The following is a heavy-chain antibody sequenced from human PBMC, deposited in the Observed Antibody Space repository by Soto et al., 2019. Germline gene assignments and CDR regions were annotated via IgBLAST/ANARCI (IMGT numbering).Heavy chain of an antibody. D-gene: IGHD5-18*01. CDR3: ARPWDTAMVSTWNY. J-gene: IGHJ4*02. V-gene: IGHV3-48*02. Sequence: GGSLRLSCAASGFTFSTYSMGWVRQAPGKGLEWVSYIVPSISPTFYADSVAGRVTISRDNAKNSLSLQMNSLRDEDTAVYYCARPWDTAMVSTWNYWGQGTLVTVSS. CDR2: IVPSISPT. CDR1: GFTFSTYS.